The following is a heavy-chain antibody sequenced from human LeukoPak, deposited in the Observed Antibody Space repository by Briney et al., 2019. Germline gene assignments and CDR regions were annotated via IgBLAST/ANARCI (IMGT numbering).Heavy chain of an antibody. CDR2: IYASGST. CDR3: ARQIASAGTAGFDF. D-gene: IGHD6-13*01. V-gene: IGHV4-4*07. J-gene: IGHJ4*02. CDR1: GGSITSYD. Sequence: SETLSLTCTVSGGSITSYDWSWIRQPAGKGPEWIGRIYASGSTNDNPSLKSRVTMSVDRSKNKFSLRLTSVPAADTAVYYCARQIASAGTAGFDFWGQGALVTVSS.